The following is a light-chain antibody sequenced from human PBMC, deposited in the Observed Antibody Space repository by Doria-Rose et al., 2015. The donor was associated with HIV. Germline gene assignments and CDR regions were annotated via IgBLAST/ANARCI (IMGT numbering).Light chain of an antibody. CDR3: HQYGTSWT. J-gene: IGKJ1*01. CDR2: DGS. Sequence: TQPPGTLSLSPGERATLSCSASQSFSSTYLAWYQQQPGQAPSLLIYDGSTRATVIPDRFSASGSGTDFTLTINRLEPEDFALYYCHQYGTSWTFGQGTKVEI. V-gene: IGKV3-20*01. CDR1: QSFSSTY.